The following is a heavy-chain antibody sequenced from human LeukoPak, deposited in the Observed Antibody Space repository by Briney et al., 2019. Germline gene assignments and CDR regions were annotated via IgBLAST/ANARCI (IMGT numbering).Heavy chain of an antibody. CDR3: ARHPRSRSGYGKQLYNWFDP. Sequence: SETLSLTXTVSGGSISSSSYYWGWIRQPPGKGLEWIGSIYYSGSTYYNPSLKSRVTISVDTSKNQFSLKLSSVTAADTAVYYCARHPRSRSGYGKQLYNWFDPWGQGTLVTVSS. CDR2: IYYSGST. D-gene: IGHD5-12*01. J-gene: IGHJ5*02. V-gene: IGHV4-39*01. CDR1: GGSISSSSYY.